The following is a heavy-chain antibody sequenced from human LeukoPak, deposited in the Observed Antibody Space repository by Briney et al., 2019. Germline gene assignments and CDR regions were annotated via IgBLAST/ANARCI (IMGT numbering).Heavy chain of an antibody. Sequence: SETLSLTCTVSGGSVRCGNYYWTWIRQPAGSGLEWIGRIYTSGTTDYNPSLKSRVTISVDTSKNQFSLKLSSVTAADTAVYYCAREGCSGGSCYLAYWGQGTLVTVSS. CDR3: AREGCSGGSCYLAY. CDR1: GGSVRCGNYY. J-gene: IGHJ4*02. D-gene: IGHD2-15*01. CDR2: IYTSGTT. V-gene: IGHV4-61*10.